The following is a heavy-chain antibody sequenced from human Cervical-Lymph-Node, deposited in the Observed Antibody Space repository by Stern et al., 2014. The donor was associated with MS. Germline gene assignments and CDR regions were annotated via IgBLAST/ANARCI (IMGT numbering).Heavy chain of an antibody. Sequence: QLVESGAEVEKPGESLKISCKGSGYSFTNYGIGWVRQVPGKGLEWMGAIYPGDSDTRYSPSFQGRVTISADKSISTAYLQWSSLKASDTAMYYCARHRQQTLYGMDVWGQGTTVTVSS. CDR1: GYSFTNYG. D-gene: IGHD6-13*01. CDR2: IYPGDSDT. J-gene: IGHJ6*02. CDR3: ARHRQQTLYGMDV. V-gene: IGHV5-51*01.